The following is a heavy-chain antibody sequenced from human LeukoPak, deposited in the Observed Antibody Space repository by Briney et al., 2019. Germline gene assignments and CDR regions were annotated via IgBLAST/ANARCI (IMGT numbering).Heavy chain of an antibody. CDR1: GYTFTSYG. V-gene: IGHV7-4-1*02. CDR3: ARDGGSYPPDAFDI. J-gene: IGHJ3*02. CDR2: IATNTGNP. Sequence: ASVKVSCKASGYTFTSYGMNWVRQAPGQGLEWMGWIATNTGNPTYAQGFTGRFVFSLDTSVSTAYLQISSLKAEDTAVYYCARDGGSYPPDAFDIWGQGTMVTVSS. D-gene: IGHD1-26*01.